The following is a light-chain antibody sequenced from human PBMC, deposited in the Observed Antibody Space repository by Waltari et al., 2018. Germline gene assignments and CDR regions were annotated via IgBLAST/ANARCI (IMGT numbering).Light chain of an antibody. CDR3: QMYVRLPAT. CDR1: QSVGTS. J-gene: IGKJ1*01. V-gene: IGKV3-20*01. CDR2: HAS. Sequence: EIVLTQSPGTLSLSPGDRATLSCRASQSVGTSLAWYQQKPGQAPRLLIYHASVWATGSPDRCSGVGSGTDFSLTISRLEPEDFAVYYCQMYVRLPATFGQGTKVEVK.